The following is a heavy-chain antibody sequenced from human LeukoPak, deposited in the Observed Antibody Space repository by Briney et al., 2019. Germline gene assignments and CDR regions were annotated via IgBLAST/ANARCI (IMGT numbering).Heavy chain of an antibody. CDR1: GFTFSSYS. D-gene: IGHD5-12*01. CDR2: ISNSSSTI. Sequence: GGSLRLSCAASGFTFSSYSMNWVRQAPGKGLEWVSYISNSSSTIYYADSVKGRFTISRDNAKNSLYLQMNSLRAEDTAVYYCARSDSGYDPFDYWGQGTLVTVSS. CDR3: ARSDSGYDPFDY. V-gene: IGHV3-48*01. J-gene: IGHJ4*02.